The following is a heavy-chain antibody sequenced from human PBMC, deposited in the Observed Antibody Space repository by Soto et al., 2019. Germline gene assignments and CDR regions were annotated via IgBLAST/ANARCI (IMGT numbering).Heavy chain of an antibody. J-gene: IGHJ4*02. D-gene: IGHD3-3*01. Sequence: SETLSLTCTVSGGSITTGGYYWSWIRQLPGKGLEWIGHRYYSESTYYNPSLKSRVSISLDTSKNQFSLKLRFVTAADTAMYYCGRTKWSGTTWYSSSLDYWGQGXPVTVSS. CDR2: RYYSEST. V-gene: IGHV4-31*03. CDR3: GRTKWSGTTWYSSSLDY. CDR1: GGSITTGGYY.